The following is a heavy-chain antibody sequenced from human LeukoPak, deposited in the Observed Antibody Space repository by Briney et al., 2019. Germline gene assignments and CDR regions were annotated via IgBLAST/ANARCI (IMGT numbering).Heavy chain of an antibody. CDR3: TKDPNGDYVGAFDP. V-gene: IGHV3-23*01. D-gene: IGHD4-17*01. Sequence: GGSLRLSCAASGFSFSSFAMTWVRQAPGKGLEWVSSITGGHYPTYNTDSVKGRFTISRDNSKNTLYLQMNSLRADDTAVYYCTKDPNGDYVGAFDPWGQGTLVSVSA. CDR2: ITGGHYPT. J-gene: IGHJ5*02. CDR1: GFSFSSFA.